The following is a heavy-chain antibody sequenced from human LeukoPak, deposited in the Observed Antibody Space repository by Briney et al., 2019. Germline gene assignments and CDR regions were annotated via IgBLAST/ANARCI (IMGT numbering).Heavy chain of an antibody. CDR3: ARGRSWPLDY. CDR1: GDSVSSNSVA. V-gene: IGHV6-1*01. CDR2: TYHRSKWSS. D-gene: IGHD6-13*01. Sequence: SQTLSLTCAISGDSVSSNSVAWNWLRQSPSRGLEWLGRTYHRSKWSSDYAVSMESRVIINSDTSKNQFSLQLKSVTPEDTAVYYCARGRSWPLDYWGQGTLVTVSS. J-gene: IGHJ4*02.